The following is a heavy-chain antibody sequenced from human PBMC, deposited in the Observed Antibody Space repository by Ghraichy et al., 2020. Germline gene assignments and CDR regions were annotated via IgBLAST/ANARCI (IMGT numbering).Heavy chain of an antibody. CDR2: ISSSGATI. D-gene: IGHD2-2*01. J-gene: IGHJ4*02. CDR3: ARRYCSSTSCLFDY. CDR1: GFSFSTYE. Sequence: GGSLRLSCAASGFSFSTYELNWVRQAPGKGLEWISHISSSGATIYYADSVKGRFTISRDNPKNSLYLQMNSLRAEDTAVYYCARRYCSSTSCLFDYWGQGTLVTFSS. V-gene: IGHV3-48*03.